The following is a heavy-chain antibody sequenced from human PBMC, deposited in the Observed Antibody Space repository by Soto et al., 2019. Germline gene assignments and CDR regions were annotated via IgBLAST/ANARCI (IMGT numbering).Heavy chain of an antibody. CDR1: GGTFSSYA. V-gene: IGHV1-69*13. Sequence: SVKVSCKASGGTFSSYAISWLRQSPGQGPEWMGGIIPIFGTANYAQKFQGRVTITADESTSTAYMELSSLRSEDTAVYYCARAWPHCSGGSCYQYYFDYWGQGTLVTVS. D-gene: IGHD2-15*01. CDR3: ARAWPHCSGGSCYQYYFDY. CDR2: IIPIFGTA. J-gene: IGHJ4*02.